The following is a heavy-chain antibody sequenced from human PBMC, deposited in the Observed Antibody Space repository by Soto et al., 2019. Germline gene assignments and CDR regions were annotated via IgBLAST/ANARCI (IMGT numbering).Heavy chain of an antibody. CDR2: IYSSGRT. J-gene: IGHJ4*02. V-gene: IGHV4-31*03. CDR1: GGSNSSGGYY. D-gene: IGHD3-16*02. CDR3: ARVYDDVVGCYHLNHYFDF. Sequence: QVPLPESGPELVNPSQTLSLTCTVSGGSNSSGGYYWSWIRQHPGKGLEWIGYIYSSGRTYYNPSLKGRVTISVDTSKIHFSLKLSSVSAADTAVYYCARVYDDVVGCYHLNHYFDFWGQGTMVTVSS.